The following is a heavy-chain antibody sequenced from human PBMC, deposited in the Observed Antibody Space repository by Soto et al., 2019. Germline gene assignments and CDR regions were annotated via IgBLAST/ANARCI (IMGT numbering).Heavy chain of an antibody. V-gene: IGHV1-18*04. CDR1: GYTFTSYG. Sequence: ASVKVSCKASGYTFTSYGISWLRQAPGQGLEWMGWISAYNGNTNYAQKLQGRVTMTTDTSTSTAYMELRSLRSDDTAVYYCARDRSENYYDSSGYYSTYYDAFDIWGQGTMVTVSS. J-gene: IGHJ3*02. CDR2: ISAYNGNT. CDR3: ARDRSENYYDSSGYYSTYYDAFDI. D-gene: IGHD3-22*01.